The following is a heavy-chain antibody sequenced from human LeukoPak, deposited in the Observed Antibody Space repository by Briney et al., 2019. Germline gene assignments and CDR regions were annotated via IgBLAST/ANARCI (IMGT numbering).Heavy chain of an antibody. J-gene: IGHJ6*02. Sequence: ASVKVSCKASGYTFTSYAMHWVRQAPGQRLEWMGWINACNGNTKYSQKFQGRVTITRDTSASTAYMELSSLRSEDTAVYYCANGRVGGNLAAAVDYGMDVWGQGTTVTVSS. D-gene: IGHD6-13*01. CDR3: ANGRVGGNLAAAVDYGMDV. V-gene: IGHV1-3*01. CDR2: INACNGNT. CDR1: GYTFTSYA.